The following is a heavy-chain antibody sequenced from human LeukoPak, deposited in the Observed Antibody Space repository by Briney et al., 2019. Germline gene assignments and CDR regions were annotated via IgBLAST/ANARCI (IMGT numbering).Heavy chain of an antibody. CDR1: GFTFSSYA. V-gene: IGHV3-30-3*01. J-gene: IGHJ4*02. CDR3: ARDYDSSGYLPVDY. CDR2: TSYDGTNK. D-gene: IGHD3-22*01. Sequence: GKSLRLSCAASGFTFSSYAMHWVRQAPGKGLEWVAVTSYDGTNKYYADSVKGRFTISRDDSKNTLYLQMNSLRAEDTAVYYCARDYDSSGYLPVDYWGQGTLVTVSS.